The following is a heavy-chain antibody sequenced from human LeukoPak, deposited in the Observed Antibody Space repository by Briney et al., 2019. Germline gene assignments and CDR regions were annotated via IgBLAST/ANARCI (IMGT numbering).Heavy chain of an antibody. V-gene: IGHV1-18*01. D-gene: IGHD5-12*01. Sequence: ASVKVSCKASGYTFTTYGISWVRQAPGQGLEWMGWISAYNGNTNCAQKLQGRVTMTTDTSTSTAYMELRSLRSDDTAVYYCARFGKWLRLVYYYYGMDVWGQGTTVTVSS. CDR3: ARFGKWLRLVYYYYGMDV. CDR2: ISAYNGNT. CDR1: GYTFTTYG. J-gene: IGHJ6*02.